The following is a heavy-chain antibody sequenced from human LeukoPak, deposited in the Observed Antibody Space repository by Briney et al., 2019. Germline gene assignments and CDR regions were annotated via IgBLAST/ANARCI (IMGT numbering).Heavy chain of an antibody. CDR1: GFTFSSHS. Sequence: GGSLRLSCAASGFTFSSHSMNWVRQAPGKGLEWVSSISGSSSSIYYADSVKGRFTISRDNAKNSLYLQMNSLRADDTAVYYCATPPSTVPRGKFDYWGQGTLVTVSS. CDR3: ATPPSTVPRGKFDY. D-gene: IGHD4-17*01. CDR2: ISGSSSSI. J-gene: IGHJ4*02. V-gene: IGHV3-21*06.